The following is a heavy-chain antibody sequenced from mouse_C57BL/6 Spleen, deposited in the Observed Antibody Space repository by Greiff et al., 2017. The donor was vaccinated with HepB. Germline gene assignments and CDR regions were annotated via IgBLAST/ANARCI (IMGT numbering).Heavy chain of an antibody. CDR1: GFTFSSYA. V-gene: IGHV5-9-1*02. J-gene: IGHJ4*01. CDR3: TRGYGYDGAMDY. CDR2: ISSGGDYI. D-gene: IGHD2-2*01. Sequence: EVQRVESGEGLVKPGGSLKLSCAASGFTFSSYAMSWVRQTPEKRLEWVAYISSGGDYIYYAVTVKGRFTISRDNARNTLYLQMSSLKSEDTAMYYCTRGYGYDGAMDYWGQGTSVTVSS.